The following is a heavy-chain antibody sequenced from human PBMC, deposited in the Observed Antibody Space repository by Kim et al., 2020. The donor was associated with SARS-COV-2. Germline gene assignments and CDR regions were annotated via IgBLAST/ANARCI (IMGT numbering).Heavy chain of an antibody. CDR3: ARAEGRFLPFGY. D-gene: IGHD3-16*01. Sequence: GGSLRLSCAASGFPFSNYNMNWVRQAPGKGLQWISHITTTGGTIYYADSVKGRFTISRDNAKNSLYLQMNILTDDDTAVYFCARAEGRFLPFGYWGQGTL. CDR1: GFPFSNYN. V-gene: IGHV3-48*02. CDR2: ITTTGGTI. J-gene: IGHJ4*02.